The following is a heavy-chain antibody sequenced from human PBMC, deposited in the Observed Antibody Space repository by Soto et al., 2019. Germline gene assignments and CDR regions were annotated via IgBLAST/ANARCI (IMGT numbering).Heavy chain of an antibody. D-gene: IGHD3-10*01. CDR1: GNTFINYG. CDR2: LSPHKANT. Sequence: QVHLVQSGAEVKKPGASVKVSCKASGNTFINYGVSWVRQTPEQGLEWMGWLSPHKANTNYAQHFQGRVTMTTDTSTSTTYMELRSLRSDDTAVYYCPTAVRGSGSYSCEWGQGTLVTVSS. V-gene: IGHV1-18*01. J-gene: IGHJ4*02. CDR3: PTAVRGSGSYSCE.